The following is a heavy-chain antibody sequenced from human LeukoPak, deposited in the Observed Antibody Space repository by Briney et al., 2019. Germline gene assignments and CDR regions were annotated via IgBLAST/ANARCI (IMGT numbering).Heavy chain of an antibody. D-gene: IGHD3-22*01. J-gene: IGHJ4*02. CDR1: GFTFSSYG. CDR2: IWFDGSNK. Sequence: PGGSLRLSCAASGFTFSSYGMHWVRQAPGKGLEWVAVIWFDGSNKYYADSVEGRFTISRDNSKNTLYLQMNSLRGEDTAVYYCARPDYDSSGYADYWGQGTLVTVSS. CDR3: ARPDYDSSGYADY. V-gene: IGHV3-33*01.